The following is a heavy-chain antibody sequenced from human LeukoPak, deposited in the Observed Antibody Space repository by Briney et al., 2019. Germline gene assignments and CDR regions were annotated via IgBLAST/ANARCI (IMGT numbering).Heavy chain of an antibody. D-gene: IGHD6-19*01. V-gene: IGHV3-74*01. CDR2: INSDGSST. CDR3: ARDEDIAVAAHYYYYGMGV. J-gene: IGHJ6*02. CDR1: GFTFSSYW. Sequence: GGSLRLSCAASGFTFSSYWMHWVRQAPGKGLVWVSRINSDGSSTSYADSVKGRFTISRDNAKNTLYLQMNSLRAEDTAVYYCARDEDIAVAAHYYYYGMGVWGQGTTVTVSS.